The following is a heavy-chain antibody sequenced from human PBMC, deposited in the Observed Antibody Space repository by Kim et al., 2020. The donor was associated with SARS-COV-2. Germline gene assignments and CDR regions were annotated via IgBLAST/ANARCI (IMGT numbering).Heavy chain of an antibody. CDR3: ARSIAGRT. D-gene: IGHD6-13*01. V-gene: IGHV3-11*04. CDR2: GSTI. Sequence: GSTIYYADAVKGRFTISRDNAKNSLYLQMNSLRAEDTAVYYCARSIAGRTWGQGTLVTVSS. J-gene: IGHJ5*02.